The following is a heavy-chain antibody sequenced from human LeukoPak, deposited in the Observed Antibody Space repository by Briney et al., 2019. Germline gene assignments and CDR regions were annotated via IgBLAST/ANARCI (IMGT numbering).Heavy chain of an antibody. Sequence: GGSLRLSCAASGFTFSSYWMHWVRQAPGKGLVWVARINSDGSSTNYADSVRGRFTISRDNAKNTLWLQMNSLRAEDTAVYYCARGGVTAGLDYWGKGTLVTVSS. D-gene: IGHD2-2*01. CDR1: GFTFSSYW. V-gene: IGHV3-74*01. J-gene: IGHJ4*02. CDR2: INSDGSST. CDR3: ARGGVTAGLDY.